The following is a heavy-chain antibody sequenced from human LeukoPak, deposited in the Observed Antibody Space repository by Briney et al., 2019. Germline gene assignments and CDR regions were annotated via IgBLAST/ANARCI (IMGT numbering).Heavy chain of an antibody. CDR1: GGSISSYD. CDR2: IYYSGST. CDR3: ARHGAPGSFDY. Sequence: PSETLCLTCTVSGGSISSYDWSWIRQPPGKGLEWIGYIYYSGSTNYNPSLKSRVTISVDTSKNQFSLKLSSVTAADTAVYYCARHGAPGSFDYWGQGTLVTVSS. V-gene: IGHV4-59*08. J-gene: IGHJ4*02. D-gene: IGHD3-10*01.